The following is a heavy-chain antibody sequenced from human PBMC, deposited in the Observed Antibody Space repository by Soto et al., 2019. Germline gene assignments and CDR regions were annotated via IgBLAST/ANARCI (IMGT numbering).Heavy chain of an antibody. CDR3: ARGGYYDSSGYQFDP. CDR1: GFTFSSYA. V-gene: IGHV3-30-3*01. CDR2: ISYDGSNK. Sequence: QVQLVESGGGVVQPGRSLRLSCAASGFTFSSYAMHWVRQAPGKGLEWVAVISYDGSNKCYADSVKGRFTISRDNSKNTLYLQMNSLRAEDTAVYYCARGGYYDSSGYQFDPWGQGTLVTVSS. D-gene: IGHD3-22*01. J-gene: IGHJ5*02.